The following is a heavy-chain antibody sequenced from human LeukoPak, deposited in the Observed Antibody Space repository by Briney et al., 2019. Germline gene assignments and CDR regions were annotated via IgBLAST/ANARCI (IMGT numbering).Heavy chain of an antibody. Sequence: PSETLSLTCAVYGGSFSGYYWSWIRQPPGKGLEWIGEINHSGSTNYNPSLKSRVTISVDTSKNQFSLKLSSVTAADTAVYYCARAPPSGGNVLFDYWGQGTLVTVSS. D-gene: IGHD2-15*01. CDR2: INHSGST. CDR3: ARAPPSGGNVLFDY. J-gene: IGHJ4*02. CDR1: GGSFSGYY. V-gene: IGHV4-34*01.